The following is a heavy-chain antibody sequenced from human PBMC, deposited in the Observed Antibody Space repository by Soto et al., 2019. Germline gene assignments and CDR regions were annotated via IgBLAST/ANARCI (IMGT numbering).Heavy chain of an antibody. CDR1: GFTFSSYA. V-gene: IGHV3-23*01. D-gene: IGHD3-3*01. CDR3: AKDNYDFRSGYLLYYFDY. Sequence: EVQLLESGGGLVQPGGSLRLSCAASGFTFSSYAMSWVRQSPGKGLVWVSAISGSGGSTYYADCVKGRFTISRDNSENTLYMRMHSLRAEDTSVYYGAKDNYDFRSGYLLYYFDYWGQGTLVTVAS. CDR2: ISGSGGST. J-gene: IGHJ4*02.